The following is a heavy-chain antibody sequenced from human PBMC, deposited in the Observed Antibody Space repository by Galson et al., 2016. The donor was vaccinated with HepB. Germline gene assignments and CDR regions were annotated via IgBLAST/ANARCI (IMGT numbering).Heavy chain of an antibody. CDR1: RFTFSSYA. D-gene: IGHD1-26*01. CDR2: VSGSGDKT. Sequence: SLRLSCAASRFTFSSYAMNWVRQAPGKGLEWVSVVSGSGDKTYYADSVKGRFTISRDNSKNTLYLQMNSLRAEDTAVYYCARELYSGSYWYFDYWGQGTMVTVSS. V-gene: IGHV3-23*01. CDR3: ARELYSGSYWYFDY. J-gene: IGHJ4*02.